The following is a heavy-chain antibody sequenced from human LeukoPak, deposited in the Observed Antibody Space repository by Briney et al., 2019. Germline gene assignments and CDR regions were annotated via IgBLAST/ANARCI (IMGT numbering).Heavy chain of an antibody. J-gene: IGHJ4*02. CDR1: GFTFSSYG. CDR2: IWYDGNNK. V-gene: IGHV3-33*01. Sequence: GGSLRLSCAASGFTFSSYGMHWVRQAPGKGLEWVALIWYDGNNKYYADSVKGRFTISRDNSKDTLYLQLNSLRAEDTAVYYCARQHCSGGDCYFFDWGQGTLVTVSS. D-gene: IGHD2-15*01. CDR3: ARQHCSGGDCYFFD.